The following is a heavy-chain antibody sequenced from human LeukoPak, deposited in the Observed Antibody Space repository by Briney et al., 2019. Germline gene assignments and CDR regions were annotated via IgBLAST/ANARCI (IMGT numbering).Heavy chain of an antibody. D-gene: IGHD6-13*01. CDR3: ARATPRAAAGGYDR. CDR2: ISANNGDT. Sequence: GASVKVSCKASGYTFTSYGITWVRQAPGQGLQWMGWISANNGDTNYAQNVQGRITLTTHTSTTTAYMELRSLRSDDTAVYYCARATPRAAAGGYDRWGQGTRVTVSS. CDR1: GYTFTSYG. J-gene: IGHJ5*02. V-gene: IGHV1-18*01.